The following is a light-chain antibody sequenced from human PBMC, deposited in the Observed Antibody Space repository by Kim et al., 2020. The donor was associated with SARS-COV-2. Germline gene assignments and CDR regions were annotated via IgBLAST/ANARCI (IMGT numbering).Light chain of an antibody. Sequence: QSALTPPASVSGSPGQSITISCTGTDSDVGRYHLVSWYQQHPGEAPKLMIYEVGKRPSGVSNRFSGSKSGNTASLTISGLQAEDEADYYCCSYAGGPYVFGTGTKVTVL. V-gene: IGLV2-23*02. CDR2: EVG. CDR3: CSYAGGPYV. J-gene: IGLJ1*01. CDR1: DSDVGRYHL.